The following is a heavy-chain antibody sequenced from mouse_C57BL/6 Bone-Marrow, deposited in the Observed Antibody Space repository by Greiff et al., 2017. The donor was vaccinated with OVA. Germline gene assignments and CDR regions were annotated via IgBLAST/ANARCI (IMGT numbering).Heavy chain of an antibody. CDR1: GYTFTDYY. D-gene: IGHD1-1*01. CDR3: ARSGYYGSSYVGDYFDY. CDR2: INPNNGGT. V-gene: IGHV1-26*01. J-gene: IGHJ2*01. Sequence: EVQLQQSGPELVKPGASVKISCKASGYTFTDYYMNWVKQSHGKSLEWIGDINPNNGGTSYNQKFKGKATLTVDKSSSTAYMELRSLTSEDSAIYYCARSGYYGSSYVGDYFDYWGQGTTLTVSS.